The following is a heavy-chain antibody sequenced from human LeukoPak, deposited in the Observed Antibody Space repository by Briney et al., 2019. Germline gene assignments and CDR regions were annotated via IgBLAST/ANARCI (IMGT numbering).Heavy chain of an antibody. CDR2: IYPGDSDT. CDR3: ARRGYCSSTSCTPSSNYYYMDV. J-gene: IGHJ6*03. V-gene: IGHV5-51*01. Sequence: RGESLKISCKGSGYKFTNYWIGWVRQMPGKGLEWMGIIYPGDSDTRHSPSFQGQVIISVDKSVSTAYLQWSSLKASDTAMYYCARRGYCSSTSCTPSSNYYYMDVWGKGTTVTVSS. D-gene: IGHD2-2*01. CDR1: GYKFTNYW.